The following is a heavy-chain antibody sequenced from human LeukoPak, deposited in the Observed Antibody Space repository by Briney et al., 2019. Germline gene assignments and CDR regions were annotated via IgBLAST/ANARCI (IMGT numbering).Heavy chain of an antibody. D-gene: IGHD3-9*01. CDR1: GYTFTSYG. J-gene: IGHJ4*02. CDR3: LCERETAYDILTGGDFDY. CDR2: FSTYNGDT. V-gene: IGHV1-18*01. Sequence: AAVKVSCKASGYTFTSYGISWVRQAPGQGLKLMGCFSTYNGDTNYAQKLQGRVTMTTDTSPSTAYMELRSLRSDDTAVYYCLCERETAYDILTGGDFDYWGQGTLVTVSS.